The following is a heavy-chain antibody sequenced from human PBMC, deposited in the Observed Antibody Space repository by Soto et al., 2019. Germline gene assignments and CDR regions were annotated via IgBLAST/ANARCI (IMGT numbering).Heavy chain of an antibody. CDR3: ARSYWSSGWLNDY. CDR2: TYYRSKWYN. D-gene: IGHD6-19*01. CDR1: VDIVSSNSAA. J-gene: IGHJ4*02. Sequence: SQTLSLTCAISVDIVSSNSAAWNCIRQSPSRGLEWLGRTYYRSKWYNDYAVSVKSRITINPDTSKNQFSLQLNSVTPEDTAVYYCARSYWSSGWLNDYWGQGTLVTVSS. V-gene: IGHV6-1*01.